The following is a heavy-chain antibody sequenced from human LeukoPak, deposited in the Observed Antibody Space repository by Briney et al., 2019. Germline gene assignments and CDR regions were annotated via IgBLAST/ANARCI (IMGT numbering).Heavy chain of an antibody. CDR3: ARAGLRLSGWLREYFYDS. Sequence: WETLSLTCAVYGGLFDGHYWTWIRQSPERGLEWIGEVNHAEITHYNPSLRSRLTLSTDASKNQFSLRLTSVSAADTAVYYCARAGLRLSGWLREYFYDSWSQGILVTVFS. J-gene: IGHJ4*02. CDR1: GGLFDGHY. V-gene: IGHV4-34*01. CDR2: VNHAEIT. D-gene: IGHD3-3*01.